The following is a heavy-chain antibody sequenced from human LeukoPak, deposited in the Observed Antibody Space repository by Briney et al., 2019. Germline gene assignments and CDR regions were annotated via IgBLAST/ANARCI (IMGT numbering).Heavy chain of an antibody. CDR1: GGSISGYY. D-gene: IGHD3-3*01. CDR2: MYYSGST. CDR3: ARGTVFGVATNRFDP. Sequence: PSETLSLTCSVSGGSISGYYWSWIRQPPGKGLEWIGDMYYSGSTNYNPSLKSRVTISVDTSKNQFSLKLSSVTAADTAVYYCARGTVFGVATNRFDPWGQGTLVTVSS. J-gene: IGHJ5*02. V-gene: IGHV4-59*01.